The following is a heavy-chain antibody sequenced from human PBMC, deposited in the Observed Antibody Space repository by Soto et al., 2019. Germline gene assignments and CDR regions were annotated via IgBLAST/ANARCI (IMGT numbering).Heavy chain of an antibody. J-gene: IGHJ4*02. CDR1: GYSFTSDW. CDR3: ARHPIGYCTNGVCTRPPDY. V-gene: IGHV5-51*01. CDR2: IYPGDSDT. D-gene: IGHD2-8*01. Sequence: GESLKSSCKGSGYSFTSDWIGLVRQMPGKGLEWMGIIYPGDSDTRYSPSFQGQVTISADKSISTAYLQWSSLKASDTAMYYCARHPIGYCTNGVCTRPPDYWGQGTLVTVSS.